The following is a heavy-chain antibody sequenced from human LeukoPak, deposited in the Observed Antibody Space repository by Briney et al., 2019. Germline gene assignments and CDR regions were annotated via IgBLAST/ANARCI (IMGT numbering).Heavy chain of an antibody. V-gene: IGHV3-23*01. J-gene: IGHJ6*03. CDR3: VKFRGMQLYNYHMDV. CDR1: GFTFSSYA. CDR2: LTSSGGNT. Sequence: GTLCLTCAASGFTFSSYAMSWVRQGQGQGLERVSGLTSSGGNTYYADSVKGRFTISRDNSKNTLSLQMNSLRAEDAAVYYCVKFRGMQLYNYHMDVWGKGTTVTVSS. D-gene: IGHD3-10*01.